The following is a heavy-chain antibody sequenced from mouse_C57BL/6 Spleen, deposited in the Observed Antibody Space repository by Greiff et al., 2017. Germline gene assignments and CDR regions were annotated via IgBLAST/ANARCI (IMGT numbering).Heavy chain of an antibody. CDR2: ISNGGGST. V-gene: IGHV5-12*01. Sequence: EVKLVESGGGLVQPGGSLKLSCAASGFTFSDYYMYWVRQTPEKRLEWVAYISNGGGSTYYPDTVKGRFTISRDNAKNTLYLQMSRLKSEYTAMYYCARLTVDYAMDYWGQGTSVTVSS. CDR3: ARLTVDYAMDY. CDR1: GFTFSDYY. D-gene: IGHD1-1*01. J-gene: IGHJ4*01.